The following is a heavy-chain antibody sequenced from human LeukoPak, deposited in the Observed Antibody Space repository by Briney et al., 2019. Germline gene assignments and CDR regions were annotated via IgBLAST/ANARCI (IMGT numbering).Heavy chain of an antibody. CDR3: TRGAAAGYTIYGMDV. CDR2: IRSKANSYAT. V-gene: IGHV3-73*01. D-gene: IGHD6-13*01. Sequence: TGGSLRLSCAASGFTFSGSAMHWARQASGKGLEWVGRIRSKANSYATAYAASVKGRFTISRDDSKNTAYLQMNSLKTEDTAVYYCTRGAAAGYTIYGMDVWGKGTTVTVSS. CDR1: GFTFSGSA. J-gene: IGHJ6*04.